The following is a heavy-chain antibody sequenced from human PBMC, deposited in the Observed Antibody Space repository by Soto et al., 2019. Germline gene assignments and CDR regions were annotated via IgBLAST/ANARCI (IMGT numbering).Heavy chain of an antibody. J-gene: IGHJ1*01. V-gene: IGHV4-34*01. CDR3: AGPFGVVMSDAEYFQH. D-gene: IGHD3-3*01. CDR1: GGSFSGYY. Sequence: QVQLQQWGAGLLKPSETLSLTCAVYGGSFSGYYWSWIRQPPGKGLEWIGEINHSGSTNYNPSLKGRVDISVDTSKIQCSLKLGSVTAADAAGYYCAGPFGVVMSDAEYFQHWGQGTLVAVSS. CDR2: INHSGST.